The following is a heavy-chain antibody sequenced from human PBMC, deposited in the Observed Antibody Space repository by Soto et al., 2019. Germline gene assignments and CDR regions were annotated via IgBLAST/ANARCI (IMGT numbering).Heavy chain of an antibody. CDR1: RFTFRSYN. D-gene: IGHD2-15*01. V-gene: IGHV3-48*01. Sequence: GGSLRLSCAASRFTFRSYNMNWVRQAPGKGLEWVSYISNSGSTTYYADSVKGRFTISRDNAKNSLYLQMSSLRAEDTAVYYCARDHCSGAGCSPLGFWGQGTLVTVSS. CDR3: ARDHCSGAGCSPLGF. J-gene: IGHJ4*02. CDR2: ISNSGSTT.